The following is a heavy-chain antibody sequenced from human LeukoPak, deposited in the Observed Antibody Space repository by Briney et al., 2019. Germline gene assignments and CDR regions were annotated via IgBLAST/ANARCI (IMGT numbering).Heavy chain of an antibody. CDR2: INSDGSST. J-gene: IGHJ4*02. D-gene: IGHD5-24*01. V-gene: IGHV3-74*01. Sequence: SGGSLRLSCAASGFTFSSYWMHWVRQAPGKGLVWVSRINSDGSSTSYADSVKGRFTISRDNSKNTLYLQMNSLRAEDTAVYYCARGWRDGYKWGGDYFDYWGQGTLVTVSS. CDR1: GFTFSSYW. CDR3: ARGWRDGYKWGGDYFDY.